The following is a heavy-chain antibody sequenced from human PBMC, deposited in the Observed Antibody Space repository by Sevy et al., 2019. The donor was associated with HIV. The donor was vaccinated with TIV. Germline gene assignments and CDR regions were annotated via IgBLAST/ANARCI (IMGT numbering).Heavy chain of an antibody. CDR1: GYMFIAYF. D-gene: IGHD3-22*01. CDR2: INPNSGDT. J-gene: IGHJ4*02. CDR3: ARVLYYDSSAYYFDY. Sequence: ASVKVSCKASGYMFIAYFIHWVRQAPGQGLEWMGRINPNSGDTNYAQKFQGRATMTRDTSINTAYMELSRLRSDDTAVYSCARVLYYDSSAYYFDYWGQGTLVTVSS. V-gene: IGHV1-2*06.